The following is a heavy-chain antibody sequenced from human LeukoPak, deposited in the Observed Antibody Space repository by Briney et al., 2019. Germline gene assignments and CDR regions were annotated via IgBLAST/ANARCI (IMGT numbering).Heavy chain of an antibody. Sequence: GASVKVSCKASGYTFTGYYMHWVRQAPGQGLEWMGWINPNSGGTNYAQKFQGRVTMTRDTSISTAYMELSRLRSDDTAVYYCAREKRYCSGGSCCSSPIPNDYWGQGTLVTVSS. V-gene: IGHV1-2*02. D-gene: IGHD2-15*01. CDR3: AREKRYCSGGSCCSSPIPNDY. J-gene: IGHJ4*02. CDR1: GYTFTGYY. CDR2: INPNSGGT.